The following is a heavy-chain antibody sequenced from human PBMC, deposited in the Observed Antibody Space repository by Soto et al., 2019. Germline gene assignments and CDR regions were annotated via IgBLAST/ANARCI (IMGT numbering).Heavy chain of an antibody. CDR2: ISAYNGNT. CDR1: GYTFTSYG. CDR3: ATDDALGENCYCFGMDV. D-gene: IGHD3-16*01. J-gene: IGHJ6*02. Sequence: QVQLVQSGAEVKKPGASVKVSCKASGYTFTSYGISWVRQAPGHGLEWMGGISAYNGNTNYAQKLQGRVTMTTDTSTSTDYMERRSLRSDDRAVYDGATDDALGENCYCFGMDVWGQGTTVTVSS. V-gene: IGHV1-18*01.